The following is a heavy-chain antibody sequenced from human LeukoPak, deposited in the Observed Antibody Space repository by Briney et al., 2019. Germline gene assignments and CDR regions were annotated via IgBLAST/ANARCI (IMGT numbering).Heavy chain of an antibody. J-gene: IGHJ6*02. Sequence: PSETLSLTCTVSGGSISTNDYYWGWIRQPPGKGLEWVSSIGSDYKTHYSESVKGRFAISRDNSKSTLFLQMNSLRAEDTALYYCAKDLHYYVAMDVWGQGTAVTVSS. D-gene: IGHD3-10*02. CDR2: IGSDYKT. CDR3: AKDLHYYVAMDV. CDR1: GGSISTNDYY. V-gene: IGHV3-23*01.